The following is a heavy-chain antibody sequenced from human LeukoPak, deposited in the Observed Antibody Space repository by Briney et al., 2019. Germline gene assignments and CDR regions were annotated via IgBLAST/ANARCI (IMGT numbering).Heavy chain of an antibody. CDR3: AKDSFPYGDYVAYFDY. CDR1: RFTFSNYA. V-gene: IGHV3-23*01. Sequence: GGSLRLSCAASRFTFSNYAMSWVRQAPGKGLEWVSTISGNGRRTYYADSVKGRFTISRDNSKNTLYLQINSLRAEDTAVYYCAKDSFPYGDYVAYFDYWGQGTLVTVSS. D-gene: IGHD4-17*01. J-gene: IGHJ4*02. CDR2: ISGNGRRT.